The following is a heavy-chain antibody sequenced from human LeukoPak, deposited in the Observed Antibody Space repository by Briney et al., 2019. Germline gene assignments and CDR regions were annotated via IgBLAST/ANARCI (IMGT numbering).Heavy chain of an antibody. CDR2: ISDSGGAT. CDR1: GFTFSSYA. CDR3: AKDRILTAGAGAFDI. V-gene: IGHV3-23*01. D-gene: IGHD6-13*01. J-gene: IGHJ3*02. Sequence: PGGSLRLSCTASGFTFSSYAMSWVRQAPGKGLEWVSAISDSGGATYYADSVKGRFTISRDNSRSALYLQMNSLRAEDTAVYYCAKDRILTAGAGAFDIWGQGTMVTLSS.